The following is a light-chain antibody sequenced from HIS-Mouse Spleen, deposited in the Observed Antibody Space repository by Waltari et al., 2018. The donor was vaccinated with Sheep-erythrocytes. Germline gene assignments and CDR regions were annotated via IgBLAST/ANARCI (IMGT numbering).Light chain of an antibody. CDR3: SSYAGSNNWV. V-gene: IGLV2-8*01. Sequence: QSALTQPPSASGSPGQSVTISCTGTSSDVGGYNFVPWYQQHPGTAPKLMIYEVSKRPSGVPDRFSGYKSGNTASRTVSGLQAEDEADYYCSSYAGSNNWVFGGGTKLTGL. CDR1: SSDVGGYNF. J-gene: IGLJ3*02. CDR2: EVS.